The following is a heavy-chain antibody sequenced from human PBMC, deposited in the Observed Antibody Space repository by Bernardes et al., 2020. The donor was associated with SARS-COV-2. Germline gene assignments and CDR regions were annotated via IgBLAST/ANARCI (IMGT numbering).Heavy chain of an antibody. Sequence: GGSLRLSCATSGFTFSDFHMTWIRQAPGTGLEWVSYIDKSGSPIYYADSVKGRFTISRDNAQKSLFLQMNSLRAEDTAVYFCARDCSSTSCYMTGSLDYWGQGDLVTVSS. V-gene: IGHV3-11*01. CDR3: ARDCSSTSCYMTGSLDY. J-gene: IGHJ4*02. CDR1: GFTFSDFH. CDR2: IDKSGSPI. D-gene: IGHD2-2*02.